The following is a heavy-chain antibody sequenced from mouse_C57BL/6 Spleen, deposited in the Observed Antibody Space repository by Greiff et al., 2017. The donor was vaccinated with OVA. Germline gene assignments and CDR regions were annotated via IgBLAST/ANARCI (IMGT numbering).Heavy chain of an antibody. V-gene: IGHV1-52*01. CDR2: IDPSDSET. CDR1: GYTFTSYW. J-gene: IGHJ3*01. CDR3: ASTTVVAPFAY. Sequence: QVQLQQPGAELVRPGSSVKLSCKASGYTFTSYWMHWVKQRPIQGLEWIGNIDPSDSETHYNQKFKDKATLTVDKSSSTAYMQLSSLTSEDSAVYYCASTTVVAPFAYWGQGTLVTVSA. D-gene: IGHD1-1*01.